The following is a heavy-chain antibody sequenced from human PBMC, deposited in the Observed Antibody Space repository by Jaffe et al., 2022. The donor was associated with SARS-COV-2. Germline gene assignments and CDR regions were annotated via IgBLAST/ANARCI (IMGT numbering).Heavy chain of an antibody. D-gene: IGHD5-18*01. V-gene: IGHV3-23*01. Sequence: EVQLLESGGGLVQPGGSLRLSCAASGFAFSGNAMSWVRQAPGKGLEWVSGINAGGFSTHYADSVKGRFTISRDNSKNTLYLQMNSLRAEDTAVYHCARDQGALVDTCTIRDWGQGTLVTVSS. CDR1: GFAFSGNA. CDR2: INAGGFST. CDR3: ARDQGALVDTCTIRD. J-gene: IGHJ4*02.